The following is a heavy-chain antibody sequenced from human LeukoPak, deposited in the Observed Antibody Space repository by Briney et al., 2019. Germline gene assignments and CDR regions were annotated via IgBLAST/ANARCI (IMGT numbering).Heavy chain of an antibody. V-gene: IGHV1-3*01. D-gene: IGHD2-2*01. CDR3: ARGYCSSTSCQYYFDY. J-gene: IGHJ4*02. CDR1: GYTFTSYA. CDR2: INAGNGNT. Sequence: AASVKVPCKASGYTFTSYAIHWVRQAPGQRLEWLGWINAGNGNTKYSQKFQGRVTITSDTSATTAYMELTSLRSEDTAVYFCARGYCSSTSCQYYFDYWGQGTLVTVSS.